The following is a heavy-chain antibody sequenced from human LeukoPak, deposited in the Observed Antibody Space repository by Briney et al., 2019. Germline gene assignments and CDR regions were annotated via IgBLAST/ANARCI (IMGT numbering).Heavy chain of an antibody. Sequence: GGSLRLSCAASGFTFSSYGMHWVRQAPGKGLEWVAVISYDGSNKYYADSVKGRFTISRDNSKNTLYQQMNSLRAEDTAVYYCAKASSLRLGESGFDYWGQGTLVTVSS. CDR2: ISYDGSNK. CDR1: GFTFSSYG. D-gene: IGHD3-16*01. CDR3: AKASSLRLGESGFDY. J-gene: IGHJ4*02. V-gene: IGHV3-30*18.